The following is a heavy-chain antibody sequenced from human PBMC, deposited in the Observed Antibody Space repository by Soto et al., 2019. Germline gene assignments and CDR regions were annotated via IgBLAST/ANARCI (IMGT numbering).Heavy chain of an antibody. Sequence: PSETLSLTCTVSGGSLNNISDFWGWIRQPPGKGLEWIGSIFYSGKAYYNPPLESRVTISVDTSKNQVSLKLNSVTAADTAVYYCATLRSYYFHRSDNYWGQG. D-gene: IGHD3-22*01. CDR3: ATLRSYYFHRSDNY. V-gene: IGHV4-39*01. J-gene: IGHJ4*02. CDR2: IFYSGKA. CDR1: GGSLNNISDF.